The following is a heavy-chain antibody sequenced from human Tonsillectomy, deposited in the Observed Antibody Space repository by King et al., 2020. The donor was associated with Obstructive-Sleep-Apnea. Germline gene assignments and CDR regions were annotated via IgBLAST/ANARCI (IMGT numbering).Heavy chain of an antibody. CDR1: GFTFDTYA. CDR2: ISYDGTIK. J-gene: IGHJ6*02. CDR3: ARGFLQWMPRCGMDV. D-gene: IGHD3-3*01. V-gene: IGHV3-30*04. Sequence: VQLVESGGGVVQPGRSLRLSCAASGFTFDTYAMHWVRQAPGKGLEPLSVISYDGTIKYYSDSVKDRFTISRDNPKNTLYLQMNSLRPDDTAVYYCARGFLQWMPRCGMDVWGQGTTVTVSS.